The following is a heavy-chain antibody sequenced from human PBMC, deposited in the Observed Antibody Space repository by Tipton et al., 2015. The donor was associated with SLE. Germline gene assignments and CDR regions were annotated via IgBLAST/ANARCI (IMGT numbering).Heavy chain of an antibody. CDR2: IRYDGSNK. CDR3: AKVYCGGDCPPDY. J-gene: IGHJ4*02. V-gene: IGHV3-30*02. D-gene: IGHD2-21*01. CDR1: GFTFSSYG. Sequence: SLRLSCAASGFTFSSYGMHWVRQAPGKGLEWVAFIRYDGSNKYYADSVKGRFTISRDNSKNTLYLQMNSLRAEDTAVYYCAKVYCGGDCPPDYRGQGTLVTVSS.